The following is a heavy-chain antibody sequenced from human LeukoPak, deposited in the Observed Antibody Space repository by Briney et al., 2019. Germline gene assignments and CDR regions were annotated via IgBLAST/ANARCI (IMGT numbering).Heavy chain of an antibody. Sequence: PSETLSLTXSVSGGSISSSSYYWGWIRQPPGKGLEWIGTIYYSGTTYYNPSLKSRVTMSIDTSKNQFSLKLSSVTAADTAVYYCARHSEYYSGSGSASGYFDYWGQGTLVTVSS. CDR3: ARHSEYYSGSGSASGYFDY. V-gene: IGHV4-39*01. J-gene: IGHJ4*02. CDR2: IYYSGTT. D-gene: IGHD3-10*01. CDR1: GGSISSSSYY.